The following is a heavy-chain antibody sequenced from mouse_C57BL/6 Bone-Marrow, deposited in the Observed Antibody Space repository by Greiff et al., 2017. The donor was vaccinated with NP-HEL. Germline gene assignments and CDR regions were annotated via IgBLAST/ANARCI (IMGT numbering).Heavy chain of an antibody. CDR1: GYTFTDYN. V-gene: IGHV1-22*01. CDR3: ARGGFPPFAY. CDR2: INPNNGGT. Sequence: EVKLMESGPELVKPGASVKMSCKASGYTFTDYNMHWVKQSHGKSLEWIGYINPNNGGTSYNQKFKGKATLTVNKSSSTAYMELRSLTSEDSAVYYCARGGFPPFAYWGQGTLVTVSA. J-gene: IGHJ3*01.